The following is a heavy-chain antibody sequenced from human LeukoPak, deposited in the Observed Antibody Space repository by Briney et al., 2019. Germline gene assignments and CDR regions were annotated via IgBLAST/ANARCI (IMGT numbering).Heavy chain of an antibody. CDR2: INPNSGGT. CDR3: ARVVAAGTPGWFDP. J-gene: IGHJ5*02. V-gene: IGHV1-2*06. D-gene: IGHD6-13*01. CDR1: GYTFTGYY. Sequence: ASVKVSCKASGYTFTGYYMHWVRQAPGQGLEWMGRINPNSGGTNYAQKFQGRVTMTRDTSIITAYMELSRLRSDDPAVYQCARVVAAGTPGWFDPWGQGTLVTVSS.